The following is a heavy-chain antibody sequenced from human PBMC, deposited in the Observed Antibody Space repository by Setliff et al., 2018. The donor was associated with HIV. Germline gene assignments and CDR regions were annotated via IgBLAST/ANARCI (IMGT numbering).Heavy chain of an antibody. D-gene: IGHD1-26*01. CDR1: GFTFSHAW. J-gene: IGHJ4*02. CDR2: IKSKTDGGTI. Sequence: PGGSLRLSCAASGFTFSHAWMSWVRQAPGKGLERVAHIKSKTDGGTINYAAAVEGRFTISRDNAKNSLYLQMNSLTAEDTAVYYCARDSGTTVGATGPGYWGQGTLVTVSS. V-gene: IGHV3-15*01. CDR3: ARDSGTTVGATGPGY.